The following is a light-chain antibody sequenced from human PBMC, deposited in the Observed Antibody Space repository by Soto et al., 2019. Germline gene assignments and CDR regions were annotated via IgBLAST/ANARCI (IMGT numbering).Light chain of an antibody. V-gene: IGKV3-11*01. J-gene: IGKJ4*01. Sequence: EIVLTRSPGTLSLSPGERATLSCRTSQSVSRNLAWYQQKPGRAPRLLIYDASQRATGIAARFSGSGSGTDFTLTISSLEPEDFALYYCQHRSNWPAFGGGTKVDIK. CDR1: QSVSRN. CDR3: QHRSNWPA. CDR2: DAS.